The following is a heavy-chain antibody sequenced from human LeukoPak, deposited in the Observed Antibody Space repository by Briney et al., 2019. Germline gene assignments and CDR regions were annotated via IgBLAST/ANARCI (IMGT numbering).Heavy chain of an antibody. Sequence: ASVKVSCKASGYTFTGYYMHWVRQAPGQGLEWMGWINPNSGGTNYAQKFQGRVTMTRDTSISTAYMELSGLRSDDTAVYYCARQTGLVVVAATGAFDIWGQGTMVTVSS. CDR1: GYTFTGYY. V-gene: IGHV1-2*02. D-gene: IGHD2-15*01. CDR2: INPNSGGT. CDR3: ARQTGLVVVAATGAFDI. J-gene: IGHJ3*02.